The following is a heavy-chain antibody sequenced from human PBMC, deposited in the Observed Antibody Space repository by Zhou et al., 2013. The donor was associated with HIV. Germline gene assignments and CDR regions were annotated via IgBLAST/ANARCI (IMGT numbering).Heavy chain of an antibody. D-gene: IGHD2-2*01. V-gene: IGHV1-69*12. Sequence: QAHLVQSGAELKKPGSSVKVSCKASGGTFNRDVITWVRQAPGQGLEWMGDIFPKYTILADDSTTTAYMELSSLRSEDTAVYYCARSLEDIVVEPTAISRPLDYWGQGTLVTVSS. J-gene: IGHJ4*02. CDR1: GGTFNRDV. CDR2: IFPKY. CDR3: ARSLEDIVVEPTAISRPLDY.